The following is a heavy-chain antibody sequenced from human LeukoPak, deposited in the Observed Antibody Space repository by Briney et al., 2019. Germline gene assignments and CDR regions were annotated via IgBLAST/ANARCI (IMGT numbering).Heavy chain of an antibody. Sequence: ASVKVSCKASGGTFSSYAISWVRQAPGQGLEWMGGIIPIFGTANYAQKFQGRVTITADESMSTAYMELSSLRSEDTAVYYCASWGYCSSTSCYTGDYWGQGTLVTVSS. CDR1: GGTFSSYA. D-gene: IGHD2-2*02. V-gene: IGHV1-69*13. CDR3: ASWGYCSSTSCYTGDY. J-gene: IGHJ4*02. CDR2: IIPIFGTA.